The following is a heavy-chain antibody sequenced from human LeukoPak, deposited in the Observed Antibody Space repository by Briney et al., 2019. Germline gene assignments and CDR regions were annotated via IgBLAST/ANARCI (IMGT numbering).Heavy chain of an antibody. CDR2: ISSSSSTI. V-gene: IGHV3-48*04. CDR3: ARDAIAAAGKNWFDP. CDR1: GFTFSSYS. Sequence: AGGSLRLSCAASGFTFSSYSMNWVRQAPGKGLERVSYISSSSSTIYYADSVKGRFTISRDNAKNSLYLQMNSLRAEDTAVYYCARDAIAAAGKNWFDPWGQGTLDTVSS. D-gene: IGHD6-13*01. J-gene: IGHJ5*02.